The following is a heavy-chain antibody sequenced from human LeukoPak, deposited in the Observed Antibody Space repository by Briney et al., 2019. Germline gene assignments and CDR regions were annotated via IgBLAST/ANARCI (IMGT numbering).Heavy chain of an antibody. J-gene: IGHJ4*02. CDR3: ARDGEAAAASYYFDY. V-gene: IGHV3-64*01. D-gene: IGHD6-13*01. CDR2: ISSNGGST. Sequence: GGSLRLSCAASGFTFSSYAMHWVRQAPGKGLEYVSAISSNGGSTYYANSVKGRFTISRDNSKNTLYLQMGSLRAEDMAVYYCARDGEAAAASYYFDYWGQGTLVTVSS. CDR1: GFTFSSYA.